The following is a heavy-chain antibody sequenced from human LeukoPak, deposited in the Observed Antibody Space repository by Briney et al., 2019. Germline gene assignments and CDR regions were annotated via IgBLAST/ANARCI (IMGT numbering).Heavy chain of an antibody. J-gene: IGHJ4*02. Sequence: KAGESLKISCKGSGYSFTSYWIGWVRQMPGKGLEWMGIIYPGDSDTRYSPSFQGQVTISADKSISTAYLQWSSLKASDTAMYYCARQSASTVTTGIVSYYFDYWGQGTLVTVSS. V-gene: IGHV5-51*01. D-gene: IGHD4-17*01. CDR3: ARQSASTVTTGIVSYYFDY. CDR2: IYPGDSDT. CDR1: GYSFTSYW.